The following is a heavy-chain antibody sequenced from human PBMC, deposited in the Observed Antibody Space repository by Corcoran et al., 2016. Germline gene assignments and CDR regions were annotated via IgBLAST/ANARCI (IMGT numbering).Heavy chain of an antibody. J-gene: IGHJ6*02. D-gene: IGHD6-13*01. CDR1: GFTFDDYG. CDR2: ITWNGGST. CDR3: ASVAAAGKAYTHYYYYSGMDV. Sequence: EVQLVESGGGVVRPGGSLRLSCAASGFTFDDYGMSWVRQAPGKGLEWVSGITWNGGSTGYADSVKGRCTISRDTAKNSLYLEMNSLRAEDTAVYYCASVAAAGKAYTHYYYYSGMDVWGQGTTVTVSS. V-gene: IGHV3-20*04.